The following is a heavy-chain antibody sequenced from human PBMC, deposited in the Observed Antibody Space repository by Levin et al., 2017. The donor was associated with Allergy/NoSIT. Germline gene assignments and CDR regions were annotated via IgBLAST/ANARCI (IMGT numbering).Heavy chain of an antibody. V-gene: IGHV4-39*01. J-gene: IGHJ4*02. CDR2: IFYSGST. Sequence: KSSETLSLTCTVSGGSISSNSYYWGWVRQPPGKGLEWIGTIFYSGSTYYIPSLKSRLTISVDTSKNQFSLKLSSVTAADTAVYYCARLYCYGSGTYYKKTFDYWGQGTLVTVSS. CDR3: ARLYCYGSGTYYKKTFDY. D-gene: IGHD3-10*01. CDR1: GGSISSNSYY.